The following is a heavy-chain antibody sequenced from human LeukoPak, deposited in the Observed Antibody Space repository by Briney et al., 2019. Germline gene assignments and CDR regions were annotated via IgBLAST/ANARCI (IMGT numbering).Heavy chain of an antibody. CDR1: GGSISSLNL. CDR2: MYLDGTT. D-gene: IGHD6-19*01. CDR3: AGLEGRYSTDWFYFFDY. J-gene: IGHJ4*02. Sequence: PSETLSLTCIVSGGSISSLNLWSWLRQPPGKGLEWIGEMYLDGTTNFNPSLKSRVTILIDKSKNQLSLQLTSVTAADTAVYYCAGLEGRYSTDWFYFFDYWGQGALVTVSS. V-gene: IGHV4-4*02.